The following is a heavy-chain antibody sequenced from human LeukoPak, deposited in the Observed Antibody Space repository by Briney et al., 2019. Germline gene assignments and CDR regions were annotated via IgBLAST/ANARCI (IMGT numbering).Heavy chain of an antibody. CDR3: AREKDDHGDPGPLDA. D-gene: IGHD4-17*01. CDR2: IYNDGSTT. J-gene: IGHJ5*02. Sequence: GGSLRLSCAASGFMFSKSWMHWVRQVPGKGLVWVARIYNDGSTTNYADSVKGRLTISRDNAANTLFLQMSSLRAEDTAVYYCAREKDDHGDPGPLDAWGQGDLVTVSS. CDR1: GFMFSKSW. V-gene: IGHV3-74*01.